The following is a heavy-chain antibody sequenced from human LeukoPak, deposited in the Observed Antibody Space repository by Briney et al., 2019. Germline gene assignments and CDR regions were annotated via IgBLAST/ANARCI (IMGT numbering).Heavy chain of an antibody. V-gene: IGHV3-74*01. D-gene: IGHD3-22*01. CDR1: GFTFSSYW. CDR2: INSDGSST. Sequence: GGSLRFSCAASGFTFSSYWMHWVRQAPGKGLVWVSRINSDGSSTSYADSVKGRFTISRDNAKNTLYLQMNSLRAEDTAVYYCARYPGTYYYDSSGYYAYYYYYMDVWGKGTTVTVSS. CDR3: ARYPGTYYYDSSGYYAYYYYYMDV. J-gene: IGHJ6*03.